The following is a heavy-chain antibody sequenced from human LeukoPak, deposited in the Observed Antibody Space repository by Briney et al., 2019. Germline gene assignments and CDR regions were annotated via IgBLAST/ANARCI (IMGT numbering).Heavy chain of an antibody. CDR1: GGSISSHY. J-gene: IGHJ4*02. CDR3: ARQGSGWYYFDY. V-gene: IGHV4-59*08. D-gene: IGHD6-19*01. Sequence: TSSETLSLTCTVSGGSISSHYWSWIRQPPGKGLEWIGYIYFSGSTNYNPSLNSRATMSVDTSKHHFSLKLNFVTAADTAVYYCARQGSGWYYFDYWGQGTVVTVSS. CDR2: IYFSGST.